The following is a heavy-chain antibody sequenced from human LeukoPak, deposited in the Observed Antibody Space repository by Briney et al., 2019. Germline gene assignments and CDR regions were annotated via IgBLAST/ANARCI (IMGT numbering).Heavy chain of an antibody. V-gene: IGHV3-23*01. CDR3: AKWGDYDVLTGYYVSDY. Sequence: GASLRLSCAASGFTFSNYAMSWVRQAPGKGLEWVSAITGGGSGIYYADSMKSRFTISRDNSKNTLYLQINSLRAEDTGVYYCAKWGDYDVLTGYYVSDYWGQGTLVTVSS. D-gene: IGHD3-9*01. CDR2: ITGGGSGI. CDR1: GFTFSNYA. J-gene: IGHJ4*02.